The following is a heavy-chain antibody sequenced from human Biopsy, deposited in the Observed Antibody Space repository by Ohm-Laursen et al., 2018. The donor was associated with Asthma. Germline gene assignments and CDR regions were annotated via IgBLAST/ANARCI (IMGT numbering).Heavy chain of an antibody. Sequence: ASVKVSCKASGYTFTGYYMHWVRQAPGQGLEWMGWINPNSGGTNYAQKLQGWVTMTRDTSISTAYMELSRLRSDDTAVYYCARIKIRIGAGTDRYFDLWGRGTLVTVSS. CDR3: ARIKIRIGAGTDRYFDL. CDR2: INPNSGGT. V-gene: IGHV1-2*04. CDR1: GYTFTGYY. D-gene: IGHD3-16*01. J-gene: IGHJ2*01.